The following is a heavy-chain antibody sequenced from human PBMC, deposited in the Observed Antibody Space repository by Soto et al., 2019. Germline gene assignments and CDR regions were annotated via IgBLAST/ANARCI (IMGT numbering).Heavy chain of an antibody. Sequence: GESLKISCEGSGYSFTRYWIGWVRQMPGKGLEWMGIIYPDDSDTRYSPSFQGQVTISVDKSISTAYLQWSSLRASDTAMYYCARLNLGGFSRPTSLWRSPGGTTPNWFDPWGQGTPVTVSS. J-gene: IGHJ5*02. CDR2: IYPDDSDT. D-gene: IGHD1-26*01. CDR1: GYSFTRYW. V-gene: IGHV5-51*01. CDR3: ARLNLGGFSRPTSLWRSPGGTTPNWFDP.